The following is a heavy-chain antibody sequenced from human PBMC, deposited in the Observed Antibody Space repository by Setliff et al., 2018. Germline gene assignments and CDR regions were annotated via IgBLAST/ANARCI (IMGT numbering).Heavy chain of an antibody. CDR3: MTIMRYLEWLSDV. D-gene: IGHD3-3*01. V-gene: IGHV3-15*01. CDR1: GLTFSTYW. J-gene: IGHJ6*04. CDR2: IKIKTDGVTI. Sequence: GSLRLSCAASGLTFSTYWMSWVRQAPGKGLEWVGRIKIKTDGVTIEYAAPVKGRFTISRDDSKNTVYLQMNSLKTEDTAVYYCMTIMRYLEWLSDVWGKGTTVTDSS.